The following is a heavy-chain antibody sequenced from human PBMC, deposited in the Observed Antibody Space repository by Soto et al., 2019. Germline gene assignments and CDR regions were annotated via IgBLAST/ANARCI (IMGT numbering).Heavy chain of an antibody. Sequence: DVQLVESGGALVKPGGSLRLSCAASGFTFSNAWMNWVRQAPGKGLKWVGRIRSKTDGGTADYAAPVEGRFTISRDDSKNTLYLQMNSLRTEDTAVYYCTVWIGGSWGQGTLVTVSS. CDR1: GFTFSNAW. CDR2: IRSKTDGGTA. V-gene: IGHV3-15*07. D-gene: IGHD5-12*01. J-gene: IGHJ5*02. CDR3: TVWIGGS.